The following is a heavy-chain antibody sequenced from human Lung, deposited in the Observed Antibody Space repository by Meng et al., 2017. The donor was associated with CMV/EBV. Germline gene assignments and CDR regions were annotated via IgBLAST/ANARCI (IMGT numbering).Heavy chain of an antibody. V-gene: IGHV3-48*03. CDR3: AREYYDFWSGNSREAFDI. Sequence: GGSXRLXXVASGFSLSSYEMNWVRQAPGKGLEWLSYINSGGTTKKYADSVKGRFTISRDNAKNSLNLQMSSLRAEDTAVYYCAREYYDFWSGNSREAFDIXGQGXTVTVSS. CDR2: INSGGTTK. D-gene: IGHD3-3*01. CDR1: GFSLSSYE. J-gene: IGHJ3*02.